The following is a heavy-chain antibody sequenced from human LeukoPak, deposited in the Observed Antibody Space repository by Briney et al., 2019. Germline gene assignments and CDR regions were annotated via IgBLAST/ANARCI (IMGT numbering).Heavy chain of an antibody. CDR3: ARVTYDYVWGSSPGSFDY. Sequence: SETLSLTCTVSGGSVSSGSYYWRWIRQPPGKGLEWIGYIYCSGSTNYNPSLKSRVTISVDTSKNQFSLKLSSVTAADTAVYYCARVTYDYVWGSSPGSFDYWGQGTLVTVSS. CDR2: IYCSGST. CDR1: GGSVSSGSYY. V-gene: IGHV4-61*01. J-gene: IGHJ4*02. D-gene: IGHD3-16*01.